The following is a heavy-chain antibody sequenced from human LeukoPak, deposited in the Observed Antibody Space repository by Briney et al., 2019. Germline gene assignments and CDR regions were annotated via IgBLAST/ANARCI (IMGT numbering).Heavy chain of an antibody. V-gene: IGHV3-15*01. D-gene: IGHD3-22*01. CDR2: IKGKTDGGTT. CDR1: GFTFSNAW. CDR3: TTVRADYDSSGYEEYFQH. J-gene: IGHJ1*01. Sequence: GGSLRLSCAASGFTFSNAWMSWVRQAPGKGLEWVGRIKGKTDGGTTDYAAPVKGRFTISRDDSKNTLYLQMNSLKTEDTAVYYCTTVRADYDSSGYEEYFQHWGQGTLVTVSS.